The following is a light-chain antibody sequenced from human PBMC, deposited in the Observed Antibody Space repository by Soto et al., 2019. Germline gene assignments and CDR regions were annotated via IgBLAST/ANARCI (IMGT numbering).Light chain of an antibody. J-gene: IGLJ1*01. CDR3: TSYAGSKGV. V-gene: IGLV2-8*01. CDR2: EVN. CDR1: SSDVGGYNY. Sequence: QSALTQPPSASGSPGQSVTISCTGTSSDVGGYNYVSWYQQHPGKAPKLMIYEVNKRPSGVPDRFSGSKSGNTASLTVSGLQAEDGADYYCTSYAGSKGVFGTGTKVTVL.